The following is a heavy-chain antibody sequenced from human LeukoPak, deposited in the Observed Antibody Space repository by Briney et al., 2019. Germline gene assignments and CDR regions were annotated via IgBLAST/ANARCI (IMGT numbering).Heavy chain of an antibody. CDR2: IYHSGST. V-gene: IGHV4-38-2*02. CDR1: GNSISSGYY. CDR3: ARGIYYFDY. J-gene: IGHJ4*02. Sequence: PSETLSLTCTVSGNSISSGYYWGWIRQPPGKGLEWIGSIYHSGSTNYNPSLKSRVTISVDTSKNQFSLKLSSVTAADTAVYYCARGIYYFDYWGQGTLVTVSS.